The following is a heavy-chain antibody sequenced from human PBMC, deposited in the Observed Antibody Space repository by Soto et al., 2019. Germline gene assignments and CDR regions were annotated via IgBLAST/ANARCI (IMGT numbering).Heavy chain of an antibody. D-gene: IGHD6-13*01. V-gene: IGHV4-59*01. Sequence: SETLSLTCAVSGDSIISIYHWAWIQQSPGRGLEWIGYILDSGTTDYNPSLKRRVTMSVDTSKNQFSLNLRSVTAADTAVYYCARKRVLPAQYYFDSWGQGVVVTVSS. CDR1: GDSIISIYH. CDR2: ILDSGTT. J-gene: IGHJ4*02. CDR3: ARKRVLPAQYYFDS.